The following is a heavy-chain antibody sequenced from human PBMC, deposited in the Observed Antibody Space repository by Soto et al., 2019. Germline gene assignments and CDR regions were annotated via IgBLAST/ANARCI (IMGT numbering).Heavy chain of an antibody. CDR3: ARGVGIAAAGTDTDYYYYYGMDV. J-gene: IGHJ6*02. V-gene: IGHV1-2*04. CDR1: GYTFTGYY. Sequence: ASVKVSCKASGYTFTGYYMHWVRQAPGQGLEWMGWINPNSGGTNYAQKFQGWVTMTRDTSISTAYMELSRLRSDDTAVYYCARGVGIAAAGTDTDYYYYYGMDVWGQGTTVTVSS. CDR2: INPNSGGT. D-gene: IGHD6-13*01.